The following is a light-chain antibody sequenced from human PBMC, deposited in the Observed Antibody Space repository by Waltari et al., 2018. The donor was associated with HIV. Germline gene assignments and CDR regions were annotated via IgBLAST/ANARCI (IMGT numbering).Light chain of an antibody. Sequence: SYELTQPPSVSVSPGQTARITCSGDALANQYAYWYQRKPGQAPVLVIYKDSGSSSGIPERFSGSSSGTTVTLTISGVQAEDEADYYCQSADSSGTYLVIFGGGTKLTVL. CDR3: QSADSSGTYLVI. CDR2: KDS. J-gene: IGLJ2*01. V-gene: IGLV3-25*03. CDR1: ALANQY.